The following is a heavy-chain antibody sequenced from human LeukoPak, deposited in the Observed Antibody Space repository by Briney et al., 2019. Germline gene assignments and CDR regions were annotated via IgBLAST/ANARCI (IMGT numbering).Heavy chain of an antibody. CDR1: GFTFSSYS. CDR2: ITASGTAM. Sequence: HPGGSLRLSCAASGFTFSSYSMNWVRQAPGKGLEWVSHITASGTAMFYADSVKGRFTISRDNAKNSLYLQMNSLRVEDTAVYYCTKKTGEYWGQGTLVTVSA. CDR3: TKKTGEY. J-gene: IGHJ4*02. V-gene: IGHV3-48*01.